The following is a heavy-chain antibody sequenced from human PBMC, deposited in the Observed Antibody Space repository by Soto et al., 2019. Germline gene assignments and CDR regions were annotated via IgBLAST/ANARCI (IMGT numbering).Heavy chain of an antibody. CDR2: ISSSSSYI. J-gene: IGHJ4*02. Sequence: GGSLRLSCAASGFTFSSYSMNWVRQAPGKGLEWVSSISSSSSYIYYADSVKGRFTISRDNAKNSLYLQMNSLRAEDTAVYYCARSWVEISNYFDYWGQGTLVTVSS. CDR1: GFTFSSYS. V-gene: IGHV3-21*01. CDR3: ARSWVEISNYFDY. D-gene: IGHD2-15*01.